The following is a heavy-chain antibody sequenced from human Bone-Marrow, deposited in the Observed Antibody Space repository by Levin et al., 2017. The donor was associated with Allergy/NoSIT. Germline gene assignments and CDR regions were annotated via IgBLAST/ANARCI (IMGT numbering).Heavy chain of an antibody. D-gene: IGHD6-13*01. CDR2: ISGSGGST. CDR3: AKTSDPGYSSSGGTNWFDP. Sequence: QTGGSLRLSCAASGFTFSSYAMSWVRQAPGKGLEWVSAISGSGGSTYYADSVKGRFTISRDNSKNTLYLQMNSLRAEDTAVYYCAKTSDPGYSSSGGTNWFDPWGQGTLVTVSS. V-gene: IGHV3-23*01. J-gene: IGHJ5*02. CDR1: GFTFSSYA.